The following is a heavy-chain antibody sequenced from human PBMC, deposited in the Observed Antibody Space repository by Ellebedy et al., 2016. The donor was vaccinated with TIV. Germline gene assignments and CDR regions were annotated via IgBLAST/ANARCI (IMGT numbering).Heavy chain of an antibody. CDR3: AKGPQYQLLD. D-gene: IGHD2-2*01. Sequence: GGSLRLXXAASGYMFRSYGMHWVRQAPGEGLEWVAVISYDGSNKYYADSVKGRFTISRDNSKNTLYLQMNSLRAEDTAMYYCAKGPQYQLLDWGQGTLVTVSS. J-gene: IGHJ4*02. V-gene: IGHV3-30*12. CDR1: GYMFRSYG. CDR2: ISYDGSNK.